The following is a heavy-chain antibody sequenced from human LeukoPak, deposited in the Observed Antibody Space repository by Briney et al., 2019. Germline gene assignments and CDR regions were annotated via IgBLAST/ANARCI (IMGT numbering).Heavy chain of an antibody. CDR3: ARGFGILTLYYFDY. Sequence: GGSLRLSCAASGFTFSSYSMNWVRQAPGKGLEWVGRIKSKTDGGTTDYAAPVKGRFTISRDDSKNTLYLQMNSLKASDTAMYYCARGFGILTLYYFDYWGQGTLVTVSS. CDR1: GFTFSSYS. CDR2: IKSKTDGGTT. D-gene: IGHD3-9*01. J-gene: IGHJ4*02. V-gene: IGHV3-15*01.